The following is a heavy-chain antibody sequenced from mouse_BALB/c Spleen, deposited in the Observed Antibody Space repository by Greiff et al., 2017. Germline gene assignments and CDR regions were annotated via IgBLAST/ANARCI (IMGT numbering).Heavy chain of an antibody. D-gene: IGHD2-3*01. Sequence: QVQLQQPGAELVKPGASVKLSCKASGYTFTSYWMHWVKQRPGQGLEWIGEINPSNGRTNYNEKFKSKATLTVDKSSSTAYMQLSSLTSEDSAVYYCARWLLGYAMDYWGQGTSVTVSS. J-gene: IGHJ4*01. CDR3: ARWLLGYAMDY. CDR2: INPSNGRT. CDR1: GYTFTSYW. V-gene: IGHV1S81*02.